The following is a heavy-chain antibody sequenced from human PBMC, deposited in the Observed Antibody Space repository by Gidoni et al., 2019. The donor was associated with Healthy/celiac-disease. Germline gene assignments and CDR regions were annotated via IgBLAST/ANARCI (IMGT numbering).Heavy chain of an antibody. J-gene: IGHJ4*02. D-gene: IGHD3-10*01. CDR3: AREMVRGVTKPVDY. V-gene: IGHV3-48*02. Sequence: EVQLVESGGGLVQPGGSLRLPCAASGFTFGSYTMIWSRQAPGKGLEGVSYISSSSSTIYYADSVKGRFTISRDNAKNSLYLQMNSLRDEDTAVYYCAREMVRGVTKPVDYWGQGTLVTVSS. CDR1: GFTFGSYT. CDR2: ISSSSSTI.